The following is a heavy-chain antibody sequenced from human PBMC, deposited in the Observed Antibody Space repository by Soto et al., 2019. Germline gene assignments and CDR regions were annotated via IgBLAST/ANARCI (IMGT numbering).Heavy chain of an antibody. CDR3: SSSRGPLDPFDF. CDR2: ISSSSSTI. Sequence: GESLKISCAASGFTFRRYRMNWVRPAPGKGLEWGSYISSSSSTIYYADSLKGRFTISKDKAKNSLYLQMNSLRAEYTSVYYWSSSRGPLDPFDFWGQGTLVTVSS. V-gene: IGHV3-48*01. J-gene: IGHJ4*02. CDR1: GFTFRRYR. D-gene: IGHD6-25*01.